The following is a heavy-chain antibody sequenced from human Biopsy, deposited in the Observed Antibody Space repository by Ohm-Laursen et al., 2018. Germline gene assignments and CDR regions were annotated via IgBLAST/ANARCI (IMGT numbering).Heavy chain of an antibody. CDR1: GGSISSDY. CDR2: IYYSGST. D-gene: IGHD2/OR15-2a*01. Sequence: GTLSLTCTVSGGSISSDYWSWIRQTPGKGLEWIGYIYYSGSTNYNPSLKSRVSISVDTSKNQFSLRLNSVTATDTAVYYCARATNSTGWPYYYFYGMDVWGQGTTVTVSS. J-gene: IGHJ6*02. V-gene: IGHV4-59*01. CDR3: ARATNSTGWPYYYFYGMDV.